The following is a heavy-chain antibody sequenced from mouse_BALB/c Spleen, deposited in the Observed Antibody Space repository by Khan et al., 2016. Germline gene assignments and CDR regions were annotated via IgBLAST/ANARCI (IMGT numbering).Heavy chain of an antibody. CDR3: ARKEITTARCFDD. CDR1: GYTFSSYW. CDR2: IITGSGST. D-gene: IGHD1-2*01. V-gene: IGHV1-9*01. Sequence: QVQLKQSGAGLMKPGDSVKISCKATGYTFSSYWIEWVKQRPGHGLEWFGEIITGSGSTNYNEKFKGKATFTADTSSNTAYMQLNSLTSEDSAVYYCARKEITTARCFDDWGEGTTVTVSS. J-gene: IGHJ1*01.